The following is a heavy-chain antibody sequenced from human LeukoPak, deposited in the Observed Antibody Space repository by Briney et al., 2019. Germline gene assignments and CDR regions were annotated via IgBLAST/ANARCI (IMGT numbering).Heavy chain of an antibody. D-gene: IGHD6-19*01. CDR2: IYYRGST. J-gene: IGHJ4*02. CDR1: GGSISSYY. Sequence: SETLSLTCTVSGGSISSYYWSWIRQPPGKGLEWIGYIYYRGSTNYNPSLESRVTISVDTSKNQFPLKLSSVTAADTAVYYCAARGSRYSSGLDYWGQGTLVTVSS. CDR3: AARGSRYSSGLDY. V-gene: IGHV4-59*01.